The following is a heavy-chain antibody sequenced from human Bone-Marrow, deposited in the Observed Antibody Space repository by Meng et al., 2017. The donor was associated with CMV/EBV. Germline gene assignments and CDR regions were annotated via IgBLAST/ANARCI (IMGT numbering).Heavy chain of an antibody. Sequence: SQTLSLTCAISGDSVSTNSAAWNWIRQSPSRGLEWLGRAYYRSQWYNDYGISVKSRITINADTSRNQFSLQLNSVTPEDTAVNYCAREVLVKSSPWYWNVFDSWGQGALVTVSS. D-gene: IGHD6-13*01. V-gene: IGHV6-1*01. CDR1: GDSVSTNSAA. CDR2: AYYRSQWYN. CDR3: AREVLVKSSPWYWNVFDS. J-gene: IGHJ5*01.